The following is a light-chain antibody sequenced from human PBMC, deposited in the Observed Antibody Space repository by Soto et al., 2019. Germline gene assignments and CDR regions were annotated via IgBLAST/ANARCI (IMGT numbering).Light chain of an antibody. J-gene: IGLJ2*01. CDR3: SPYTGSSTRV. CDR1: TSDVGGYNY. V-gene: IGLV2-14*01. CDR2: DVT. Sequence: QSALTQPASVSGSPGQSMTISCTGTTSDVGGYNYVSWYQQHPGKAPKLMIYDVTNRPSGVSNRFSGSKSGNTASLTISGLQAEDEAGYYCSPYTGSSTRVFGGGTKLTVL.